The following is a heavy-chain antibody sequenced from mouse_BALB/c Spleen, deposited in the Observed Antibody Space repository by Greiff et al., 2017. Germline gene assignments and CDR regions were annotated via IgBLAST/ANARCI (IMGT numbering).Heavy chain of an antibody. CDR2: ISSGSSTI. CDR3: ARQDFLYAMDY. CDR1: GFTFSSFG. V-gene: IGHV5-17*02. J-gene: IGHJ4*01. Sequence: EVQVVESGGGLVQPGGSRKLSCAASGFTFSSFGMHWVRQAPEKGLEWVAYISSGSSTIYYADTVKGRFTISRDNPKNTLFLQMTSLRSEDTAMYYCARQDFLYAMDYWGQGTSVTVSS.